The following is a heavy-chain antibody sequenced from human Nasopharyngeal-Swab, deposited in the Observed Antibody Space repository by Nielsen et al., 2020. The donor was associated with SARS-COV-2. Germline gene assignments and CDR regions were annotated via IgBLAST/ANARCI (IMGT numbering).Heavy chain of an antibody. CDR2: NSGSGGST. D-gene: IGHD3-22*01. V-gene: IGHV3-23*01. Sequence: GESLPISGAASGLTFSSYAMSWVRLAPGKGLEWVSANSGSGGSTYYADSVKGRFTISRDNSKNTLYLQMNILRAEDTAVYYCARKNYYDSSGHYLVHFYYYYYGMDVGGQGTTVPSP. CDR1: GLTFSSYA. J-gene: IGHJ6*02. CDR3: ARKNYYDSSGHYLVHFYYYYYGMDV.